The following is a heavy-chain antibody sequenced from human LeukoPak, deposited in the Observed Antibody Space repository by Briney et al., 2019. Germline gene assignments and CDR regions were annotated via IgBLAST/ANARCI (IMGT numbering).Heavy chain of an antibody. CDR2: IDTSGTVI. V-gene: IGHV3-48*03. CDR3: ARDLMGWDLHYFDY. CDR1: TFTFSRYE. D-gene: IGHD1-26*01. J-gene: IGHJ4*02. Sequence: PGGSLRLSCAASTFTFSRYEMNWVRQAPGKGLEWISYIDTSGTVIYYADSVKGRFTISRDNAKNSLYLQMHSLRAEDTAVYYCARDLMGWDLHYFDYWGQGTLVTVSS.